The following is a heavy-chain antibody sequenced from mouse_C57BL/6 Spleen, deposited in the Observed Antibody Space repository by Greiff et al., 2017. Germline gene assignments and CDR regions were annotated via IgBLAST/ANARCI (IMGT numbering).Heavy chain of an antibody. CDR2: IRSKSNNYAT. Sequence: EVQLVESGGGLVPPKGSLKLSCAASGFSFNTYAMNWVRQAPGKGLEWVARIRSKSNNYATYYADSVKDSITNSKDDSESMLYLQMNNFKTEDKAMCYCVTADGYYFPFAYWGQGTLVTVSA. CDR3: VTADGYYFPFAY. D-gene: IGHD2-3*01. J-gene: IGHJ3*01. V-gene: IGHV10-1*01. CDR1: GFSFNTYA.